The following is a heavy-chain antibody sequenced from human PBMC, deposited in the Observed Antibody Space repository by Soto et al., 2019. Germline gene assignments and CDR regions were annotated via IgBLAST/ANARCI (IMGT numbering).Heavy chain of an antibody. CDR2: INAGNGNT. D-gene: IGHD3-10*01. Sequence: GASVKVSCKASGYTFKSYAMHWVRQAPGQRLEWMGWINAGNGNTKYSQKLQGRVTITRDTSASTAYMELSSLRSEDTAVYYCARSVLVRGVFTFDYWGQGTLVTVSS. CDR1: GYTFKSYA. J-gene: IGHJ4*02. CDR3: ARSVLVRGVFTFDY. V-gene: IGHV1-3*01.